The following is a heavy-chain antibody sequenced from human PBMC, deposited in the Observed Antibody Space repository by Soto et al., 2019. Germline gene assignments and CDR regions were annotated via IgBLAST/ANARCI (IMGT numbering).Heavy chain of an antibody. J-gene: IGHJ4*02. CDR3: ARDLVGATLGY. CDR2: IWYDGSNK. V-gene: IGHV3-33*01. Sequence: GGSLRLSCAASGFTFSSYGMHWVRQAPGKGLEWVAVIWYDGSNKYYADSVKGRFTISRDNSKNTLYLQMNSLRAEDTAVYYCARDLVGATLGYWGQGTLVTSPQ. CDR1: GFTFSSYG. D-gene: IGHD1-26*01.